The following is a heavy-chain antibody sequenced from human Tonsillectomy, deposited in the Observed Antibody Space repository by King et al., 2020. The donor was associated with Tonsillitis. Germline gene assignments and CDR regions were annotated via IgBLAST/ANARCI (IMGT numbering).Heavy chain of an antibody. CDR2: IYYSGST. CDR3: EREVPRYYYDSSDDYYYGMDV. V-gene: IGHV4-59*01. Sequence: QLQESGPGLVKPSETLSLTCTVSGGSISSSYWSWIRQPPGKGLEWIGYIYYSGSTNYNPYLKSRVTISLDTSKYQFSLKLSSVTAADTAVYYCEREVPRYYYDSSDDYYYGMDVWGQGTTVTVSS. CDR1: GGSISSSY. D-gene: IGHD3-22*01. J-gene: IGHJ6*02.